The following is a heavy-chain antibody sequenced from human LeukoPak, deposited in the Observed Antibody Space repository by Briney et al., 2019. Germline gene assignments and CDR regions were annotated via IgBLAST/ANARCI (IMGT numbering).Heavy chain of an antibody. Sequence: GGSLRLSCAASGFTFSSYWMSWVRQAPGKGLEWVAVISYDGSNKYYADSVKGRFTISRDNSKNTLYLQMNSLRAEDTAVYYCAKVWGEDTGMVTRAFDYWGQGTLVTVSS. J-gene: IGHJ4*02. CDR2: ISYDGSNK. V-gene: IGHV3-30*18. D-gene: IGHD5-18*01. CDR3: AKVWGEDTGMVTRAFDY. CDR1: GFTFSSYW.